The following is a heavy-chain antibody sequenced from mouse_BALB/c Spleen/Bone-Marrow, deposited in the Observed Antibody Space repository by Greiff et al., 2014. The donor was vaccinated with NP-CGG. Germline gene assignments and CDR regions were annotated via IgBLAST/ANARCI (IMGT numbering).Heavy chain of an antibody. Sequence: EVQLVESGGGLVKPGGSLKLSCAASGFTFSSYTMSWVRQTPEKRLEWVATISSGGSYTYYPDSVKGRFTISRDNAKNTLYLQMSSLKSEDTAMYYRTRDGKGNYDQAMEYWGQGTPGTVS. J-gene: IGHJ4*01. CDR2: ISSGGSYT. CDR3: TRDGKGNYDQAMEY. D-gene: IGHD2-1*01. V-gene: IGHV5-6-4*01. CDR1: GFTFSSYT.